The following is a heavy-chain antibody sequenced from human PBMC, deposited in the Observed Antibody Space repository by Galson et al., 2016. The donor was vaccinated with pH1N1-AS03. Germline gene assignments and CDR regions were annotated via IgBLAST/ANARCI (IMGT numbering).Heavy chain of an antibody. CDR3: ARGPVSYANYWFPPPDY. V-gene: IGHV3-64*01. D-gene: IGHD4/OR15-4a*01. CDR2: ISGNGFST. J-gene: IGHJ4*02. CDR1: GFTFSSYA. Sequence: SLRLSCAVGGFTFSSYAMFWLRQAPGKGLEYGSAISGNGFSTYYANSVKDRFTVSRHNSKNPLYLQMDSLRVEDMAVYYCARGPVSYANYWFPPPDYWGQGTLVTVSS.